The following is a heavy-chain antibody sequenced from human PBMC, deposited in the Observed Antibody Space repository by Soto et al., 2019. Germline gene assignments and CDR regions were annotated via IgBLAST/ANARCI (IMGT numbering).Heavy chain of an antibody. V-gene: IGHV4-59*08. Sequence: QVQLQESGPGLVKPSETLSLTCTVSGGSISSYYWSWIRQPPGKGLEWIGYIYYSGSTNYNPTLKSRVTICVATSKNQFSLKLSSVAAADAAVYYCVGFDWYFDLWGRGTLVTVSS. CDR3: VGFDWYFDL. CDR2: IYYSGST. CDR1: GGSISSYY. J-gene: IGHJ2*01.